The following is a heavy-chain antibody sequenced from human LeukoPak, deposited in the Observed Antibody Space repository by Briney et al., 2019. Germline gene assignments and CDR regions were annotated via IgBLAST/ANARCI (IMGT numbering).Heavy chain of an antibody. J-gene: IGHJ3*02. CDR2: ISDDGRHK. CDR3: AKDFGAAAVTGAFDI. CDR1: GFTFSRYA. D-gene: IGHD6-13*01. V-gene: IGHV3-30*04. Sequence: GGSLRLSCAASGFTFSRYAMHWVRQTPGKGLEWMAIISDDGRHKYYADSVEGRFTISRDNSKNTLYLQMNSLRAEDTAVYYCAKDFGAAAVTGAFDIWGQGTMVTVSS.